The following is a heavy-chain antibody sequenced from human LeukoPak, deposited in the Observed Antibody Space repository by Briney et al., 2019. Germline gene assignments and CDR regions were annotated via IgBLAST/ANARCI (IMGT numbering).Heavy chain of an antibody. CDR1: GYTFTSYG. J-gene: IGHJ4*02. D-gene: IGHD6-6*01. CDR3: ASGAYSSSSAFDY. V-gene: IGHV1-8*03. Sequence: GASVKVSCKASGYTFTSYGISWVRQAPGQGLEWMGWMNPNSGNTGYAQKFQGRVTITRNTSISTAYMELSSLRSEDTAVYYCASGAYSSSSAFDYWGQGTLVTVSS. CDR2: MNPNSGNT.